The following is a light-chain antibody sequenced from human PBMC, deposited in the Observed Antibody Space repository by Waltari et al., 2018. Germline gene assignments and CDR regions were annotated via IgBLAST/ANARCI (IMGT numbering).Light chain of an antibody. V-gene: IGKV3-20*01. CDR3: QQYDNSPLT. CDR2: GAS. J-gene: IGKJ4*01. CDR1: QTVRTTY. Sequence: DIVLPQSPGPLSLSPGERATPPCTASQTVRTTYLAWYQQNPGQAPPLPIYGASSRATGIPDRFSGSGSGTDFSVTISSLEPEDFAVYYCQQYDNSPLTFGGGTKVEIK.